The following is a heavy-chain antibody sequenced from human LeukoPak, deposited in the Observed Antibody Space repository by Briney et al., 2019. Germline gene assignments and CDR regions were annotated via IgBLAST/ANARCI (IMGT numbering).Heavy chain of an antibody. V-gene: IGHV3-48*03. Sequence: GGSLRLSCAASGFTFSSYEMNWVRQAPGKGLEWVSYISSSGSTIYYADSVKGRFTISRDNAKNSLYLQMNSLRAEDTAVYYCARDYDSSGYSPHNWGQGTLVTVSS. J-gene: IGHJ4*02. D-gene: IGHD3-22*01. CDR3: ARDYDSSGYSPHN. CDR1: GFTFSSYE. CDR2: ISSSGSTI.